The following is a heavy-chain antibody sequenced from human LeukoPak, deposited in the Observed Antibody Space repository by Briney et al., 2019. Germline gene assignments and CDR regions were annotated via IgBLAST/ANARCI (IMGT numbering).Heavy chain of an antibody. CDR1: GFSFSNYA. D-gene: IGHD2-2*01. CDR2: LRGDGDT. CDR3: VRRYCSSTSCTLDY. V-gene: IGHV3-69-1*02. Sequence: GGSLRLSCAASGFSFSNYAMSWVRQAPARGLEWVSSLRGDGDTFYADSVKGRLTISRDNAKNSLYLQMNNLRGDDTAVYYCVRRYCSSTSCTLDYWGQGTQVTVSS. J-gene: IGHJ4*02.